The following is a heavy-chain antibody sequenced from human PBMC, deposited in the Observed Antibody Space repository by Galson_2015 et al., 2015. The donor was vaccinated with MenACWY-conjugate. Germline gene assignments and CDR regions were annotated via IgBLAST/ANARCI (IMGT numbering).Heavy chain of an antibody. CDR3: TRGYIAKGLSTF. CDR1: GYSFSNYW. CDR2: IDPDDSDT. J-gene: IGHJ4*02. Sequence: QSGAEVKKPGESLRISRKGSGYSFSNYWVGWVRQMPGKGLEWVGIIDPDDSDTRYSPSFQGQVTISAARSISTVYLQWSSLKASDTAIYYCTRGYIAKGLSTFWGQGTLVTVSS. V-gene: IGHV5-51*03. D-gene: IGHD5-12*01.